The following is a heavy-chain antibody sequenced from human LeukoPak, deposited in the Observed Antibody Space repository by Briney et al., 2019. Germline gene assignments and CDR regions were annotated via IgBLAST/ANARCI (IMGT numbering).Heavy chain of an antibody. CDR2: IFYSGSA. D-gene: IGHD3-22*01. Sequence: SETLSLTCTVSGGSISGYYWSWIRQPRGKGLEWIGYIFYSGSANYDPSLKSRVTISVDTSKNQFSLKLSSVTAADTAVYYCARDYYDSSGYYRGFDYWGQGTLVTVSS. CDR3: ARDYYDSSGYYRGFDY. J-gene: IGHJ4*02. CDR1: GGSISGYY. V-gene: IGHV4-59*01.